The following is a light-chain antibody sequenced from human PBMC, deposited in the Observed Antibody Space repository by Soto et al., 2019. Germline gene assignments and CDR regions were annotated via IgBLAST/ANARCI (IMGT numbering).Light chain of an antibody. V-gene: IGKV1-39*01. CDR1: QSIFSS. CDR2: AAS. CDR3: QQSYNSPPIT. Sequence: IQLNPSPSSLSASVGDRVTITXRAGQSIFSSLNWYQQRPGKAPTLLIYAASSLQSGVPSRFRGSGYGTDFALTITSLQPEDFATYYCQQSYNSPPITFGQATRLEIK. J-gene: IGKJ5*01.